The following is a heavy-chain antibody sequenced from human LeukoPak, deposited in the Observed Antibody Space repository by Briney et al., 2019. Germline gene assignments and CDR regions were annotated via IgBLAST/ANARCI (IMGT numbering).Heavy chain of an antibody. D-gene: IGHD6-13*01. V-gene: IGHV4-39*07. CDR1: GGSISSSSYY. Sequence: SETLSLTCTVSGGSISSSSYYWGWIRQPPGKGLEWIGSIYYSGSTYYNPSLKSRVTISVDTSKNQFSLKLSSVTAADTAVYYCARLYSSSWYASNFDYWGQGTLVTVSS. J-gene: IGHJ4*02. CDR2: IYYSGST. CDR3: ARLYSSSWYASNFDY.